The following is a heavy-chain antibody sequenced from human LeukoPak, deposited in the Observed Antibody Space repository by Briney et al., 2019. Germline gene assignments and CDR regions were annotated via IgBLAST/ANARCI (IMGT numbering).Heavy chain of an antibody. CDR2: IYYSGST. J-gene: IGHJ4*02. CDR1: GGSFSGYY. V-gene: IGHV4-59*01. D-gene: IGHD1-26*01. Sequence: PSETLSLTCAVYGGSFSGYYWSWIRQPPGKGLEWIGYIYYSGSTNYNPSLKSRVTISLDTSKNQFYLKLSSVTAADTAVYYCARDPRYSGRNFDYWGQGTLVTVSS. CDR3: ARDPRYSGRNFDY.